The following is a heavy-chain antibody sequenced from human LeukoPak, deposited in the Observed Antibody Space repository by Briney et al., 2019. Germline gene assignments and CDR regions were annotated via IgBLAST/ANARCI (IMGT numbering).Heavy chain of an antibody. CDR3: AREMEGSGSYYFDY. Sequence: SQTLSLTCALSGDSVSSNSAAWNWIRQSPSRGLEWLGRTYYRATWYNDYAVSVKSRITINPDTSKNKFSLQLNSVTPEDTAVYYCAREMEGSGSYYFDYWGQGTLVTVSS. CDR1: GDSVSSNSAA. V-gene: IGHV6-1*01. CDR2: TYYRATWYN. D-gene: IGHD3-10*01. J-gene: IGHJ4*02.